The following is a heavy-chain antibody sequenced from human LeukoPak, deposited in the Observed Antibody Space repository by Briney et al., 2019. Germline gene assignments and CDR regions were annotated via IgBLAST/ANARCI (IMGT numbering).Heavy chain of an antibody. J-gene: IGHJ6*03. CDR2: IYSGGST. D-gene: IGHD1-26*01. Sequence: GGSLRLSCAASGFTVSSNYMSWVRQAPGKGLEWVSVIYSGGSTYYADSVKGRFTISRDNSKNTLYLQMNSLRAEDTAVYYRARGSYYYYYYMDVWGKGTTFTVSS. CDR3: ARGSYYYYYYMDV. CDR1: GFTVSSNY. V-gene: IGHV3-53*01.